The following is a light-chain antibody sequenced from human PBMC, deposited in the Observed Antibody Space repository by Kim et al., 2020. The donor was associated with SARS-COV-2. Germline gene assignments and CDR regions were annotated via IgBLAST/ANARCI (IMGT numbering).Light chain of an antibody. Sequence: VALGQTVSITCQRDSLRSYYASWYQQKPGQAPVLVIYGKNNRPSGIPDRFSGSSSGNTASLTITGAQAEDEADYYCNSRDSSGNVVFGGGTQLTVL. CDR3: NSRDSSGNVV. CDR1: SLRSYY. CDR2: GKN. V-gene: IGLV3-19*01. J-gene: IGLJ2*01.